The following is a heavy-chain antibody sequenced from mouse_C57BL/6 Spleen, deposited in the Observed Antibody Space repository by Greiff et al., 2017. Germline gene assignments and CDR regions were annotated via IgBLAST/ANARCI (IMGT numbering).Heavy chain of an antibody. J-gene: IGHJ4*01. CDR3: SRFSVYAMDY. V-gene: IGHV1-61*01. CDR2: IYPSDSET. CDR1: GYTFTSYW. Sequence: QVQLQQPGAELVRPGSSVKLSCKASGYTFTSYWMDWVKQRPGQGLEWIGNIYPSDSETHYNQKFKDKATLTVDKSSSTAYMQLSSLTSEDSAVYYCSRFSVYAMDYWGQGTSVTVSS.